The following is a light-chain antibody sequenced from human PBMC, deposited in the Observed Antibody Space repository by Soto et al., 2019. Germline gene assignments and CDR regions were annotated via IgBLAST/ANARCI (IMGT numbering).Light chain of an antibody. J-gene: IGKJ4*01. Sequence: DIQITHSPSSLSASVGDRVTIACRSSQGISNFLAWYQQIPGKVPRLLIYAASTLQSGVPSRFSGSGSGTDFTLTISSLQPEDVATYYCQKYNSALLTLGGGTKVDIK. CDR1: QGISNF. V-gene: IGKV1-27*01. CDR2: AAS. CDR3: QKYNSALLT.